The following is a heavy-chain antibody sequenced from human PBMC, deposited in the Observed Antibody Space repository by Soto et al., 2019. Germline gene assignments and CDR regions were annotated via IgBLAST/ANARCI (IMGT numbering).Heavy chain of an antibody. CDR1: GYTFTGYF. D-gene: IGHD3-3*01. Sequence: QVQLVQSGAEVKKPGASVKVSCKASGYTFTGYFMYWVRQAPGQGLEWMGWINSNSGATKYAQKFQGRVTLSRDTSISTDYMELSGLRSDDTAVYYCARGGGTILAPLPWGQGTLVTVSS. CDR2: INSNSGAT. CDR3: ARGGGTILAPLP. J-gene: IGHJ5*02. V-gene: IGHV1-2*02.